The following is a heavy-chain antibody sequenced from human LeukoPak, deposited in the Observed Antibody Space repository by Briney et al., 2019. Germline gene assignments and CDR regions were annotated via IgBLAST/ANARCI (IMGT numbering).Heavy chain of an antibody. CDR2: ISSSGSYI. Sequence: PGGALRLSCAASGFTFSRYTMNWVRQAPGKGLEWVSSISSSGSYIYYADSVKGRFTISRDNPKNSLYLEMNSLRAEDTSVYYCARDTSEGWGCIAYEIDYWGQGALVTVSS. CDR3: ARDTSEGWGCIAYEIDY. J-gene: IGHJ4*02. CDR1: GFTFSRYT. D-gene: IGHD5-12*01. V-gene: IGHV3-21*01.